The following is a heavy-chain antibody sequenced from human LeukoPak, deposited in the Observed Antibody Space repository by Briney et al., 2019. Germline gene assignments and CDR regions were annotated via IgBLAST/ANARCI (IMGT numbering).Heavy chain of an antibody. CDR3: ARGPYRSGGSCYPADY. CDR1: GGSFSGYY. V-gene: IGHV4-34*01. Sequence: SETLSLTCAVYGGSFSGYYWSWIRQPPGKGLEWIGEINHSGSTNYNPSLKSRVTISVDTSKNQFSLKLSSVTAADTAVYYCARGPYRSGGSCYPADYWGQGTLVTVSS. J-gene: IGHJ4*02. D-gene: IGHD2-15*01. CDR2: INHSGST.